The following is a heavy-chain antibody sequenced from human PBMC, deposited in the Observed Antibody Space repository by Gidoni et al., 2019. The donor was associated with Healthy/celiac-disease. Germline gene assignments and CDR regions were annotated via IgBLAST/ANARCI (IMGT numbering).Heavy chain of an antibody. J-gene: IGHJ4*02. CDR1: GGSISSSSYY. D-gene: IGHD2-15*01. V-gene: IGHV4-39*01. CDR2: IYYSGRT. CDR3: ARRGRFGEYY. Sequence: QLQLQESGPGLVMPSETLSLTCTVSGGSISSSSYYWGWIRQPPGKGLEWIGSIYYSGRTYYNPSLKSRVTISVDTSKNQFSLKLSSVTAADTAVYYCARRGRFGEYYWGQGTLVTVSS.